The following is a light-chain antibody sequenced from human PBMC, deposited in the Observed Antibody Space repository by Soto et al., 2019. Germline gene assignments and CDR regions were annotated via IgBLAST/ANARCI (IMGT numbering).Light chain of an antibody. J-gene: IGKJ1*01. CDR3: MQTLQRPWT. Sequence: DIVMTQSPLSLPVTPGEPASISCRSSQSLLHSNGYNYLDWYLQKPGQSPQLLICMGSNRASGVPDRFSGRGSGTDFTLTISRVEAEDFGVYYCMQTLQRPWTFGQGTQVDIK. CDR2: MGS. CDR1: QSLLHSNGYNY. V-gene: IGKV2-28*01.